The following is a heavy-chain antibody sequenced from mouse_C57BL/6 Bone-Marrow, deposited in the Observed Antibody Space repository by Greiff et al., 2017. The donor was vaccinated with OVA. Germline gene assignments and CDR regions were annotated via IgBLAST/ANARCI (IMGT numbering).Heavy chain of an antibody. D-gene: IGHD1-1*01. J-gene: IGHJ2*01. CDR3: ARFHYYGSSYFDY. CDR1: GYAFTNYL. Sequence: VKLQESGAELVRPGTSVKVSCKASGYAFTNYLIEWVKQRPGQGLEWIGVINPGSGGTNYNEKFKGKATLTADKSSSTAYMQLSSLTSEDSAVYFCARFHYYGSSYFDYWGQGTTLTVSS. V-gene: IGHV1-54*01. CDR2: INPGSGGT.